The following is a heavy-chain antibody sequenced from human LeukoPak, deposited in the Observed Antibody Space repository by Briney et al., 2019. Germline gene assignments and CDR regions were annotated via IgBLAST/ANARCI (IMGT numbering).Heavy chain of an antibody. V-gene: IGHV4-34*01. D-gene: IGHD3-10*01. Sequence: SETLSLTCAVYGGSFSGYYWGWIRQPPGKGLECIGTIYYSGSAYYSPSLKSRVTISVDTSKNQFSLKLSSVTAADTAVYYCATFGSGSHYYYYMDVWGKGTTVTVSS. CDR3: ATFGSGSHYYYYMDV. CDR2: IYYSGSA. J-gene: IGHJ6*03. CDR1: GGSFSGYY.